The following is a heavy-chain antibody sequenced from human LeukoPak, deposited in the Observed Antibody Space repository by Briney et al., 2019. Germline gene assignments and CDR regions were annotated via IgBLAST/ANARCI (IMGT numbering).Heavy chain of an antibody. CDR1: GYTFTSYY. J-gene: IGHJ3*02. D-gene: IGHD5-12*01. CDR2: INPSGGST. Sequence: ASVKVSCRASGYTFTSYYMHWVRQAPGQGLEWMGIINPSGGSTSYAQKFQGRVTMTTDTSTSTAYMELRSLRSDDTAVYYCARGYSGYERAFDIWGQGTMVTVSS. V-gene: IGHV1-46*01. CDR3: ARGYSGYERAFDI.